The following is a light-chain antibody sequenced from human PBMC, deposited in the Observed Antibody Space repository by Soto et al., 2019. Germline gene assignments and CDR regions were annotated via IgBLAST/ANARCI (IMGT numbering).Light chain of an antibody. CDR2: WAS. CDR3: QQFYSTPYT. Sequence: DIVMTQSPDSLAVSLGERATINCKSSQSVLCSSNNNNYLAWYQQKPGQPPRLLIYWASTREFGVPDRFSGSGSGTDFTLTISSLQAEDVAVYYCQQFYSTPYTFGQGTKLEIK. CDR1: QSVLCSSNNNNY. J-gene: IGKJ2*01. V-gene: IGKV4-1*01.